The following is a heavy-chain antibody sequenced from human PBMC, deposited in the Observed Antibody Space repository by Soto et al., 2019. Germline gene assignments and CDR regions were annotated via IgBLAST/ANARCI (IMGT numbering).Heavy chain of an antibody. CDR1: GFTFSDYY. D-gene: IGHD4-4*01. CDR3: ARGVAVTKYYYMDV. J-gene: IGHJ6*03. Sequence: GGSLRLSCAASGFTFSDYYMSWIRQAPGKGLEWVSYISSSGSTIYYADPVKGRFTISRDNAKNSLYLQMNSLRAEDTAVYYCARGVAVTKYYYMDVWGKGTTVTVSS. CDR2: ISSSGSTI. V-gene: IGHV3-11*01.